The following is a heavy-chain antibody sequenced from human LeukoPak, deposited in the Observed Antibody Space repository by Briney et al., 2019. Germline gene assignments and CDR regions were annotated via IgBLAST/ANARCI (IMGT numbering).Heavy chain of an antibody. Sequence: GGSLRLSCAASGFTFSHYGMHWVRQAPGKGLEWVSSISSSSSYIKYADSVKGRFTISRDNAKNSLYLQMNSLRAEDTAVYYCARGAYGPLYYFDYWGQGTLVTVSS. CDR3: ARGAYGPLYYFDY. D-gene: IGHD4-17*01. V-gene: IGHV3-21*01. J-gene: IGHJ4*02. CDR1: GFTFSHYG. CDR2: ISSSSSYI.